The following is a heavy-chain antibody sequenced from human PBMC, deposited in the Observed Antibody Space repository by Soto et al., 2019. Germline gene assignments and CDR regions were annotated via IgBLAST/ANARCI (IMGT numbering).Heavy chain of an antibody. J-gene: IGHJ3*02. D-gene: IGHD5-18*01. CDR1: GYTFTSYW. CDR2: VSSDDSNT. CDR3: ARGGYGDNSEDAFYI. V-gene: IGHV5-51*01. Sequence: PGESLKISCQGSGYTFTSYWIGWVRQMPGTGLEWMGIVSSDDSNTRYSPSFQGQVTFSADKSINTAYLQWSSLKASDSAMYYCARGGYGDNSEDAFYIWGPGTMVTVSS.